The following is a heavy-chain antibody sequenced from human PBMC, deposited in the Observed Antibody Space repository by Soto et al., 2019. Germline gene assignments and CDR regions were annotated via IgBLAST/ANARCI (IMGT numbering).Heavy chain of an antibody. D-gene: IGHD2-2*01. J-gene: IGHJ6*03. Sequence: PGGSLRLSSAASGFNFSSYAVNWVSKATGKGLEWVSAISGSGGSTYYADSVKGRFTISRDNSKNTLYLQMNSLRAEDTAVYYCAKEVYCSSTSCYYYMDVWGKGTTVTVSS. CDR1: GFNFSSYA. CDR2: ISGSGGST. V-gene: IGHV3-23*01. CDR3: AKEVYCSSTSCYYYMDV.